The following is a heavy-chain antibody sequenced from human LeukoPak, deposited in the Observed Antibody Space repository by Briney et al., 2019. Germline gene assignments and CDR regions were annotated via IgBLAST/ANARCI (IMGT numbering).Heavy chain of an antibody. D-gene: IGHD3-10*01. CDR3: AKDRSYGSGSYWLDFDY. V-gene: IGHV3-9*01. CDR1: GFTFDDYA. J-gene: IGHJ4*02. CDR2: ISWNSGSI. Sequence: PGGSLRLSCAASGFTFDDYAMHWVRHAPGKGLEGGSGISWNSGSIGYADSVKGRFTISRDNAKKSLYLQMNSLRAEDTALYYCAKDRSYGSGSYWLDFDYWGQGTLVTVSS.